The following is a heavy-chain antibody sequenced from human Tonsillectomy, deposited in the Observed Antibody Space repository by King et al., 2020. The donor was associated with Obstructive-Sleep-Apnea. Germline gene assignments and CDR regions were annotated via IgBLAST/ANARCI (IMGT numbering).Heavy chain of an antibody. V-gene: IGHV4-4*02. CDR1: GASISSNNW. D-gene: IGHD1-14*01. CDR3: AREEPIYRYGMDV. CDR2: IYHRGST. J-gene: IGHJ6*02. Sequence: HVQLQESGPGLVKPSGTLSLTCAVSGASISSNNWWSWVRQPPGKGREWIGEIYHRGSTNYNPSLKSRVTISVDKSQNQFSLKLTSVTAADTAVYYCAREEPIYRYGMDVWGQGTTVTVSS.